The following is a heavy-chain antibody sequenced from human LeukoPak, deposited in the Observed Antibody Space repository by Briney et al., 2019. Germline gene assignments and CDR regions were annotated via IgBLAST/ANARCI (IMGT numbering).Heavy chain of an antibody. CDR2: ISGSGGST. V-gene: IGHV3-23*01. CDR1: GFTFSSYA. CDR3: AKCYCSGGSCYFDY. Sequence: GGSLRLSCAASGFTFSSYAMSWVRQAPGRGLEWVSAISGSGGSTYYADSVKGRFTISRDNSKNTLYLQMNSLRAEDTAVYYCAKCYCSGGSCYFDYWGQGTLVTVSS. J-gene: IGHJ4*02. D-gene: IGHD2-15*01.